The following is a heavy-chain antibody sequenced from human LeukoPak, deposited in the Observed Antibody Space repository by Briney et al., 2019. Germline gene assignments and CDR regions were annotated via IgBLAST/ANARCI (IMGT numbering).Heavy chain of an antibody. D-gene: IGHD3-10*01. CDR2: SDYSGRT. CDR1: SGSISTSNYY. Sequence: SETLSLTCTVSSGSISTSNYYWSWIRQPPGKGLEWIGESDYSGRTKYKSSLESRVTVSVDTSTNQFSLSLRSVTAADTAIYYCARAIRGPPNYYYMDVWAKGTTVTVSS. J-gene: IGHJ6*03. V-gene: IGHV4-39*07. CDR3: ARAIRGPPNYYYMDV.